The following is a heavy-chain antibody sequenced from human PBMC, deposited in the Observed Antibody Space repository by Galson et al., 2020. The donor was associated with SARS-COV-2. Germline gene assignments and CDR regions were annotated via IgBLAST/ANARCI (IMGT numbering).Heavy chain of an antibody. V-gene: IGHV3-30*01. CDR1: GFTFSSYA. CDR3: ARAPRNYYESSGYYHSRADLDY. J-gene: IGHJ4*02. D-gene: IGHD3-22*01. CDR2: ISYDGSNK. Sequence: GGSLRLSCAASGFTFSSYAMHWVRQAPGKGLEWVAVISYDGSNKYYADSVKGRFTISRDNSKNTLYLQMNSLRAEDTAVYYCARAPRNYYESSGYYHSRADLDYWGQGTLVIVSS.